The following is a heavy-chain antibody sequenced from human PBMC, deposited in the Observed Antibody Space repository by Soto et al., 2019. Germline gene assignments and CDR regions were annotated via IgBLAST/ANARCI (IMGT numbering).Heavy chain of an antibody. D-gene: IGHD2-2*01. CDR1: GFNFNNYG. CDR2: VSKSDYT. Sequence: GGSLRLSCAVSGFNFNNYGINWVRQAPGKGLEWVSSVSKSDYTYYSDSVKGRFTISRDNAKNSVSLQMNTLRAEDTAVYYCARDSYRGDVVLTPAPYGNDYWGRGTLVTVSS. CDR3: ARDSYRGDVVLTPAPYGNDY. V-gene: IGHV3-21*01. J-gene: IGHJ4*02.